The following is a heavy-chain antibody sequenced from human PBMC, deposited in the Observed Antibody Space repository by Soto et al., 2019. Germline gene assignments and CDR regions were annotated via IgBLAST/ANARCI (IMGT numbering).Heavy chain of an antibody. D-gene: IGHD2-21*02. V-gene: IGHV1-2*02. CDR1: GYTFTGYY. Sequence: QVQLVQYGSEVKEPGASVKVSCKASGYTFTGYYVLWVRQAPGQGPECMGWINPYTGGTNYAQKFQGRVTMTRDTSISTAYMELSKLISDDTAVYYCATQFHHCGGDCYRGPYFGMDVWGQGTTVTVSS. CDR3: ATQFHHCGGDCYRGPYFGMDV. CDR2: INPYTGGT. J-gene: IGHJ6*02.